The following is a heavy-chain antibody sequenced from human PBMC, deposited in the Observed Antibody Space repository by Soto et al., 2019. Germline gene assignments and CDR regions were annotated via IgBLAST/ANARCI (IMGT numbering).Heavy chain of an antibody. CDR2: INHSGST. CDR3: ARGQRIGAINTWFHY. J-gene: IGHJ4*02. V-gene: IGHV4-34*01. Sequence: PSETLSITCALYIGSFSGYYWSWIRQPPGKGLEWIGEINHSGSTNYNPSLKSRATVSVDTAKNQFSLKLYSVIAAYTAIYYCARGQRIGAINTWFHYWREAILITVYS. D-gene: IGHD5-12*01. CDR1: IGSFSGYY.